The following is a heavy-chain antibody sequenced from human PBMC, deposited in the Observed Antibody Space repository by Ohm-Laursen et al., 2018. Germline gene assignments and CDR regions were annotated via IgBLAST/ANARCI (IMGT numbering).Heavy chain of an antibody. CDR2: ISGGGGST. CDR3: AKVWVVPAEDMDV. Sequence: SLRLSCAASGFTFSNYAMSWVRQAPGKGLEWVSAISGGGGSTYYADSVKGRFTISRDNPKNTLYLQMNSLRAEDTAVYYCAKVWVVPAEDMDVWGQGTTVTVSS. CDR1: GFTFSNYA. J-gene: IGHJ6*02. D-gene: IGHD2-2*01. V-gene: IGHV3-23*01.